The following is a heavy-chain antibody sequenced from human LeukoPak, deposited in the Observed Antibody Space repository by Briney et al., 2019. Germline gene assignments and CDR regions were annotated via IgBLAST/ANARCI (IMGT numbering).Heavy chain of an antibody. Sequence: GGSLRLSCAASGFRFSDYYMTWIRQAPGKGLEWVSYISSGGITIYYADSVKGRFTISRDNAKKSLYLQMNSLRAEDTAVYYCAREAPAYGERYFVSWGQGTLVTVSS. CDR2: ISSGGITI. D-gene: IGHD2-21*01. CDR3: AREAPAYGERYFVS. V-gene: IGHV3-11*04. J-gene: IGHJ4*02. CDR1: GFRFSDYY.